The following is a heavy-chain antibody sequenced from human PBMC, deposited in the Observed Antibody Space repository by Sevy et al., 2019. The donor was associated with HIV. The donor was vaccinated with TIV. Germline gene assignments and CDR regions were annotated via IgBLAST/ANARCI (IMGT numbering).Heavy chain of an antibody. CDR2: ISWNSGSI. CDR3: ARDPTATRDYFDY. Sequence: GGSLRLSCAASGFTFDDYAMHWVRQAPGKGLEWVSGISWNSGSIGYADSVKGRFTISRDNAKNSLYLQMNSLRAEDTAVYYCARDPTATRDYFDYWGQGTLVTVSS. J-gene: IGHJ4*02. D-gene: IGHD4-4*01. V-gene: IGHV3-9*01. CDR1: GFTFDDYA.